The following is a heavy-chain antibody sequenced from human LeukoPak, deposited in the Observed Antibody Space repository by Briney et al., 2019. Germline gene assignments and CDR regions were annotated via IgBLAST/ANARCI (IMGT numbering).Heavy chain of an antibody. Sequence: PGGSLRLSCAASGFTFSSYPMTWVRQTPGEGLEWVSSISGRSERIFYADSVKGRFTISRDNSKNTLYLRMDSLRAEDTAIYYCAKYVLVTGADTFDIWGQGTMVTVSS. D-gene: IGHD2-21*02. CDR3: AKYVLVTGADTFDI. J-gene: IGHJ3*02. CDR2: ISGRSERI. CDR1: GFTFSSYP. V-gene: IGHV3-23*01.